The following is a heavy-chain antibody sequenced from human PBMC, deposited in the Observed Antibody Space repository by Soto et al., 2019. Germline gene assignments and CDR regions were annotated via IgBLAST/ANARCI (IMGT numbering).Heavy chain of an antibody. CDR3: ARAGDGEDIVVVVAATKPDPAFDY. Sequence: SETLSLTCAVYGGSFSGYYWSWIRQPPGKGLEWIGEINHSGSTNYNPSLKSRVTISVDTSKNQFSLKLSSVTAADTAVYYCARAGDGEDIVVVVAATKPDPAFDYWGQGTLVTVSS. V-gene: IGHV4-34*01. J-gene: IGHJ4*02. CDR1: GGSFSGYY. D-gene: IGHD2-15*01. CDR2: INHSGST.